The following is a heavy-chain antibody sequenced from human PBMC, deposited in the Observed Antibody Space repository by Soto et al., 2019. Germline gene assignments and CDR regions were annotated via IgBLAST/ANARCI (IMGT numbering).Heavy chain of an antibody. J-gene: IGHJ4*02. CDR1: GGSISSYY. Sequence: SDTLSLTCTVSGGSISSYYWSWIRPPPGKGLEWIGYIYYSGSTNYNPSLKSRVTISVDTSKNQFSLKLSSVTAADTAVYYCARRYGGNFDYWGQGTLVTVSS. D-gene: IGHD3-10*01. V-gene: IGHV4-59*01. CDR3: ARRYGGNFDY. CDR2: IYYSGST.